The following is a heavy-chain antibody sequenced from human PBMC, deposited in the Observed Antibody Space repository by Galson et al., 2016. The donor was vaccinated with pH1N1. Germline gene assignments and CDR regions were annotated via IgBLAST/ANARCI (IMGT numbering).Heavy chain of an antibody. V-gene: IGHV3-72*01. CDR2: IRHKDYGYTT. J-gene: IGHJ4*02. CDR1: GFTFSAHY. D-gene: IGHD2-8*01. Sequence: SLRLSCAASGFTFSAHYMEWFRQAPGKGLEWVGRIRHKDYGYTTEYAASVRGRFTIPRDENSLYLQMNSLKVEDTAVYFCARIQPAVLNAHDFWGQGTLVSVSS. CDR3: ARIQPAVLNAHDF.